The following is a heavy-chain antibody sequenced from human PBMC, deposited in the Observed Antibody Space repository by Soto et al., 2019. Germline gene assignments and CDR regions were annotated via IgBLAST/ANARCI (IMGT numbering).Heavy chain of an antibody. Sequence: QVQLQQWGAGLLKPSETLSLTCAAYVGPFRGYFWSWFRRPPGKGLEWIGEISHSGSTNYNPSLKSRVTISVDTSKNQLSLKLSSVTAADTAVYYCARGPRAGAFDIWGQGTMVTVSS. V-gene: IGHV4-34*01. D-gene: IGHD3-10*01. CDR3: ARGPRAGAFDI. CDR1: VGPFRGYF. CDR2: ISHSGST. J-gene: IGHJ3*02.